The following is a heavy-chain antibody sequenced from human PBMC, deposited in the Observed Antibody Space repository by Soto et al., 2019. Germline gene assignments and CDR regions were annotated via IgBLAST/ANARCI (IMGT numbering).Heavy chain of an antibody. Sequence: SETLSLTCTVSGGSISSGDYYWSWIRQPPGKGLEWIGYIYYSGSTYYNPSLKNRVTISVDTSKNQFSLKLSSVTAADTAVYYCARSYYYGSGSYYFDYWGQGTLVTVSS. CDR2: IYYSGST. D-gene: IGHD3-10*01. CDR3: ARSYYYGSGSYYFDY. J-gene: IGHJ4*02. CDR1: GGSISSGDYY. V-gene: IGHV4-30-4*02.